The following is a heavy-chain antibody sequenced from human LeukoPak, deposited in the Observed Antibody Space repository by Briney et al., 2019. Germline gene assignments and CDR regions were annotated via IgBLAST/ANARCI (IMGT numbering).Heavy chain of an antibody. CDR2: IIPIFGTA. J-gene: IGHJ4*02. V-gene: IGHV1-69*13. CDR3: ARADSSGYSYYFDY. Sequence: ASVNVSCKASGGTFSSYAISWVRQAPGQGLEWMGGIIPIFGTANYAQKFQGRVTITADESTSTAYMELSSLRSEDTAVYYCARADSSGYSYYFDYWGQGTLVTVSS. CDR1: GGTFSSYA. D-gene: IGHD3-22*01.